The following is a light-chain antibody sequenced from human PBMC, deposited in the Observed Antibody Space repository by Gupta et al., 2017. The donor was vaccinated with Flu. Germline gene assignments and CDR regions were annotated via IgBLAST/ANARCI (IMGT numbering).Light chain of an antibody. Sequence: QSALTQPASVSGSPGQSITISCTRTSSDVGGYNYVSWYQHHPGKAPKLMTYEVINRPSGVSNRFSGSKSGNTASLTISGLQAEDEADYYCSSYTSSNSLEFGGGTKLTVL. V-gene: IGLV2-14*01. CDR1: SSDVGGYNY. CDR2: EVI. CDR3: SSYTSSNSLE. J-gene: IGLJ3*02.